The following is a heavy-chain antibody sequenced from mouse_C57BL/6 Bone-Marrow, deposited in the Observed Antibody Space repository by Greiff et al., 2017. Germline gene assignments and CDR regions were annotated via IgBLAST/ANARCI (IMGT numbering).Heavy chain of an antibody. CDR2: ICPGDGDT. D-gene: IGHD1-1*01. CDR3: ARSSYYYGSSYVTYFDY. Sequence: QVQLMQSGPELVKPGASVKISCTASGYAFSSSSMTWVKQRPGKGLEWIGRICPGDGDTNYNGKVKGKGTLPADKSSSTAYMQLSRLKSEDSAVYVCARSSYYYGSSYVTYFDYWGQGTTLTVSS. J-gene: IGHJ2*01. V-gene: IGHV1-82*01. CDR1: GYAFSSSS.